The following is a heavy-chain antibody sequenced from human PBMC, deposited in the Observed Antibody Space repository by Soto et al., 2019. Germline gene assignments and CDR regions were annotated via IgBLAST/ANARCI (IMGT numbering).Heavy chain of an antibody. CDR2: IYYSGST. Sequence: PSETLSLTCTVSGGSVSSGSYYWSWIRQPPGKGLERIGYIYYSGSTNYNPSLKSRVTISVDTSKNQFSLKLSSVTAADTAVYYCARDRSRNLWFGELLPTYYFDYWGQGTLVTVSS. J-gene: IGHJ4*02. V-gene: IGHV4-61*01. CDR3: ARDRSRNLWFGELLPTYYFDY. CDR1: GGSVSSGSYY. D-gene: IGHD3-10*01.